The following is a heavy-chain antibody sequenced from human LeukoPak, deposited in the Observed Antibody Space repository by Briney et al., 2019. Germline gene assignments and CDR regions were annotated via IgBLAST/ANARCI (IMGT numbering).Heavy chain of an antibody. CDR1: GGTFSSYA. J-gene: IGHJ4*02. D-gene: IGHD3-10*01. CDR2: IIPIFGTA. V-gene: IGHV1-69*05. Sequence: SVKVSCKASGGTFSSYAISWVRQAPGQGLEWMGRIIPIFGTANYAQKFQGRVTITTDESTSTAYMELSSLRSEDTAVYYCARGQGDYYGSGSYHNFDYWGQGTLVTVSS. CDR3: ARGQGDYYGSGSYHNFDY.